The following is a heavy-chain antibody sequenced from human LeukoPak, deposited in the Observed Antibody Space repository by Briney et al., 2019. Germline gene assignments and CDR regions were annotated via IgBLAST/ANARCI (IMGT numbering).Heavy chain of an antibody. CDR2: IYYSGST. J-gene: IGHJ4*02. Sequence: SETLSLTCTVSGGSISSYYWSWIRQPTGKGLEWIGYIYYSGSTNYNPSLKSRVTISVDTSKNQFSLKLSSVTAADTAVYYCARGGGVTMVRGVFDYWGQGTPVTVSS. V-gene: IGHV4-59*01. CDR3: ARGGGVTMVRGVFDY. CDR1: GGSISSYY. D-gene: IGHD3-10*01.